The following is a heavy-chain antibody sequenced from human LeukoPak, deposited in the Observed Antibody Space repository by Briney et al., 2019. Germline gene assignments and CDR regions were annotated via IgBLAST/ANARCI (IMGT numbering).Heavy chain of an antibody. D-gene: IGHD4-23*01. CDR3: AREDYGGNSEYY. J-gene: IGHJ4*02. CDR2: IYYSGST. V-gene: IGHV4-59*01. CDR1: GGSISSYY. Sequence: SETLSLTCTVSGGSISSYYWSWIRQPPGKGLEWIGYIYYSGSTNYNPSLKSRVTISVDTSKNQFSLKLSSVTAADTAVYYCAREDYGGNSEYYWGQGTLVTVSS.